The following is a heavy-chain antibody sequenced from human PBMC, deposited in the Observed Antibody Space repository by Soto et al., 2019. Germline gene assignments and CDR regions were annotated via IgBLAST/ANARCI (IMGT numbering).Heavy chain of an antibody. CDR1: GFTFSSYG. Sequence: QVQLVESGGGVVQPGRSPRLSCAASGFTFSSYGMHWVRQAPGKGLEGVAVISYDGSNKYYADSVKGRFTISRDNSKNTLYLQMNSLRAEDTAVYYCAKDALGRAEYSSGWYGYFDYWGQGTLVTVSS. CDR3: AKDALGRAEYSSGWYGYFDY. V-gene: IGHV3-30*18. CDR2: ISYDGSNK. J-gene: IGHJ4*02. D-gene: IGHD6-19*01.